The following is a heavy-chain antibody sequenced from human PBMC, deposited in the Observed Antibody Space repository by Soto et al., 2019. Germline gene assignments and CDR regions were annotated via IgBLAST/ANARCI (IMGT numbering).Heavy chain of an antibody. V-gene: IGHV3-30*18. CDR3: AKDAPYYYDSSGYYGPFDY. Sequence: PGGSLRLSCAASGFTFSSYGIHWVRQAPGKGLEWVALISYDGSNKYYADSVKGRFTISRDNSKNTLYLQMNSLRAEDTAMYYCAKDAPYYYDSSGYYGPFDYWGQGPMVTV. J-gene: IGHJ4*02. CDR2: ISYDGSNK. D-gene: IGHD3-22*01. CDR1: GFTFSSYG.